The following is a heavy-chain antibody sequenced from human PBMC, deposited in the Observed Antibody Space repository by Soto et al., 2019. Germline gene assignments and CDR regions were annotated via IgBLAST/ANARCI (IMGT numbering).Heavy chain of an antibody. CDR3: AKDPIMGGDGYTDY. CDR2: ISGSGGST. J-gene: IGHJ4*02. Sequence: EVQLLESGGGLVQPGGSLRLSCAASGFTFSSYAMSWVRQAPGKGLEWVSAISGSGGSTYYADSVKGRFTISRDNSKNTLYLQMNSLRAEDTAVDYCAKDPIMGGDGYTDYWGQGTLVTVSS. CDR1: GFTFSSYA. D-gene: IGHD2-21*01. V-gene: IGHV3-23*01.